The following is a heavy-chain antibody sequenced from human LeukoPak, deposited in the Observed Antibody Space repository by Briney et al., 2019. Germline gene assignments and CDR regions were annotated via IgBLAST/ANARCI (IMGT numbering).Heavy chain of an antibody. J-gene: IGHJ4*02. D-gene: IGHD3-10*01. V-gene: IGHV3-11*05. CDR1: GFTFSDYY. CDR3: ARDPSNYYGSGSYCDY. CDR2: ISSSSSYT. Sequence: GGSLRLSCAASGFTFSDYYMSWIRQAPGKGLEWVSCISSSSSYTNYADSVKGRFTISRDNAKNSLYLQMNSLRAEDTAVYYCARDPSNYYGSGSYCDYWGQGTLVTVSS.